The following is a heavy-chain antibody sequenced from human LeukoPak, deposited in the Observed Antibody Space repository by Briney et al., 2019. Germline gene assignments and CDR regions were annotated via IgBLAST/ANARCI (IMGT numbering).Heavy chain of an antibody. CDR3: ARDYSNDNWFDP. J-gene: IGHJ5*02. CDR2: ISYDGSNK. Sequence: GGSLRLSCAASGFTFSSYAMHWVRQAPGKGLEWVAVISYDGSNKYYADSVKGRFTISGDNSKNTLYLQMNSLRAEDTAVYYCARDYSNDNWFDPWGQGTLVTVSS. V-gene: IGHV3-30-3*01. CDR1: GFTFSSYA. D-gene: IGHD4-11*01.